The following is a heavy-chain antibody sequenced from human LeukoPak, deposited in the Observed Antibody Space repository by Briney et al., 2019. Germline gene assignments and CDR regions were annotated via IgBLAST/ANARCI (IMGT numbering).Heavy chain of an antibody. D-gene: IGHD3-9*01. Sequence: PSETLSLTCTVSGASISCDNYYWGWIRQSPGKGLEWIGSIYHSGPIYYNPSLKSRLIISVDTSKHQFSLKLNSVTAADTAVYYCATAYYDVLTGYYHVGEIDYWGQGIRVTVSS. CDR3: ATAYYDVLTGYYHVGEIDY. V-gene: IGHV4-39*07. CDR2: IYHSGPI. CDR1: GASISCDNYY. J-gene: IGHJ4*02.